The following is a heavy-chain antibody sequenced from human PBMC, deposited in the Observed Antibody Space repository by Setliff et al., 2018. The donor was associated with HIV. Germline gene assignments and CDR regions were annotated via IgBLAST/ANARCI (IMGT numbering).Heavy chain of an antibody. CDR1: GGSLSGDY. Sequence: SETLSLTCAVYGGSLSGDYWGWIRQPAGKGLEWIGRLYVSGDTNYNPSLKSRVTMSLDTSKKHFSLKLKSVTAADTAVYYCALTGHRLLRGYMDVWGKGTTVTVSS. J-gene: IGHJ6*03. V-gene: IGHV4-59*10. CDR3: ALTGHRLLRGYMDV. CDR2: LYVSGDT. D-gene: IGHD2-15*01.